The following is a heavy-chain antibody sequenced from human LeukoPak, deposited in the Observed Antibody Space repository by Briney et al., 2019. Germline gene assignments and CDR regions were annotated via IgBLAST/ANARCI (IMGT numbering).Heavy chain of an antibody. CDR3: GRYNSGYYYYFDY. Sequence: PSETLSPTCAVSGFSISNGYYWGWIRQPPGKGLEWIGSIYHSGSTYYNPSLKSRVTISVDTSKNQFSLKLSSVTAADTAVYYCGRYNSGYYYYFDYWGQGTLVTVSS. D-gene: IGHD3-22*01. CDR1: GFSISNGYY. CDR2: IYHSGST. J-gene: IGHJ4*02. V-gene: IGHV4-38-2*01.